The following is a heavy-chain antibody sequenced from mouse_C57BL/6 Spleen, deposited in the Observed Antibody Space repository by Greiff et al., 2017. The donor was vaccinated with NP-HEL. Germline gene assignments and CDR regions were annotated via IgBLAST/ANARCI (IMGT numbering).Heavy chain of an antibody. CDR2: IDPSDSDT. CDR1: GYTFTSDW. D-gene: IGHD1-1*01. Sequence: QVQLQQPGAELVRPGSSVKLSCKASGYTFTSDWMHWVKQRPIQGLEWIGNIDPSDSDTHYNQKFKDKATLTVDKSSSTAYMQLSSLTSEDSAVYYCASSPITTVVPYYFDFWGKGTTLTVSS. V-gene: IGHV1-52*01. CDR3: ASSPITTVVPYYFDF. J-gene: IGHJ2*01.